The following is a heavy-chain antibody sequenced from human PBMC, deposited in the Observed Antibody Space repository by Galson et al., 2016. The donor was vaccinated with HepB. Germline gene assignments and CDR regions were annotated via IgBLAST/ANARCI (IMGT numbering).Heavy chain of an antibody. CDR2: VYFSGST. D-gene: IGHD6-19*01. Sequence: SETLSLTCSVSAGSISSGGHSWGWIRQPPGKGLEWIGNVYFSGSTYYNPSLKSQVTISVDTSKNQFSLKVTSVTAADTAMYYCARHWGKDDGWSEDWGQGTLVIVSS. CDR3: ARHWGKDDGWSED. CDR1: AGSISSGGHS. J-gene: IGHJ4*01. V-gene: IGHV4-39*01.